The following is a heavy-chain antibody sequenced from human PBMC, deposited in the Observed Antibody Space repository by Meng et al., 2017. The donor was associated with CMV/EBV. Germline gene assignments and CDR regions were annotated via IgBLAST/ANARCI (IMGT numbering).Heavy chain of an antibody. CDR1: GGSISSGDYY. D-gene: IGHD1-14*01. CDR2: IYYSGST. Sequence: VQLPESGPGLVKPSQTLSLTCTVLGGSISSGDYYWSWIRQPPGKGLEWIGYIYYSGSTYYNPSLKSRVTISVDTSKNQFSLKLSSVTAADTAVYYCARVTSRVAGAFDYWGQGTLVTVSS. CDR3: ARVTSRVAGAFDY. V-gene: IGHV4-30-4*08. J-gene: IGHJ4*02.